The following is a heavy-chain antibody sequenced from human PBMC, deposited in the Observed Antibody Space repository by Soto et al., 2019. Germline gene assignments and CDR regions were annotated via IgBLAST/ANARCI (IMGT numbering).Heavy chain of an antibody. CDR2: IIPIFGTA. D-gene: IGHD3-3*01. J-gene: IGHJ5*02. Sequence: SVKVSCKASGGTFSSYAISWVRQAPGQGLEWMGGIIPIFGTASYAQKFQGRVTITADKSTSTAYMELSSLRSEDTAVYYCAREGRALTIFGVVIPNWFDPWGQGTLVTVSS. V-gene: IGHV1-69*06. CDR3: AREGRALTIFGVVIPNWFDP. CDR1: GGTFSSYA.